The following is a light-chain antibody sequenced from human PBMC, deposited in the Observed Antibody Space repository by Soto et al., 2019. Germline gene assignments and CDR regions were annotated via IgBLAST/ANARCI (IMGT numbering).Light chain of an antibody. V-gene: IGKV3-15*01. CDR3: QQYNKWPLT. J-gene: IGKJ4*01. Sequence: EIVMTQSPAPLSVSPGERATLSCRASQSVYSTLAWYQQKPGQAPSLLIYHASTRATGIPARFSGSGSGTEFTLTISSLQSEDFAVYYCQQYNKWPLTFGGGTKLEIK. CDR2: HAS. CDR1: QSVYST.